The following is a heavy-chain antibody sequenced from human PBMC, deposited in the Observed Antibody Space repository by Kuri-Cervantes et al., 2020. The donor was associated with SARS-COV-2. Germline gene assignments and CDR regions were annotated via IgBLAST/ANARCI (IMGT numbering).Heavy chain of an antibody. CDR1: GFTFSSYD. V-gene: IGHV3-53*01. D-gene: IGHD3-10*01. Sequence: GESLKISCAASGFTFSSYDMHWVRQATGKGLEWVSVIYSGGSTYYADSVKGRFTISRHNSKNTLYPQMNSLRAEDTAVYYCARDQYTMVRGVIISWGQGTLVTVSS. CDR3: ARDQYTMVRGVIIS. CDR2: IYSGGST. J-gene: IGHJ4*02.